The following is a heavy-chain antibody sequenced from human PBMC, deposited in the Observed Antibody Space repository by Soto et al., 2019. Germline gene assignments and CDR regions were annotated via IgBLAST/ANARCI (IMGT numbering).Heavy chain of an antibody. CDR2: IYYSGST. Sequence: SETLSLTCTVSGGSISSYYWTWIRQPPGKGLELIGYIYYSGSTNYNPSLKSRVTISVDTSKNQFSLKLSSVTAADTAVYYCARVVAVAGAFFDYWGQGTLVTVSS. CDR3: ARVVAVAGAFFDY. J-gene: IGHJ4*02. CDR1: GGSISSYY. D-gene: IGHD6-19*01. V-gene: IGHV4-59*01.